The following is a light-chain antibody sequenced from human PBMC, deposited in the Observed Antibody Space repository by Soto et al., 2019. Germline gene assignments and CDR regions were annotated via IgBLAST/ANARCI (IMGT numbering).Light chain of an antibody. Sequence: IQMTQSPSTLSASIGDRVTITCRASENIKTFLHWYQKKPGKAPNLLVYGASSLHSGVPSRFRGSRSGTEFTLTVSSLQPEDFATYYCLQDHDDSWTFGQGTKVDIK. CDR3: LQDHDDSWT. CDR2: GAS. V-gene: IGKV1-6*01. J-gene: IGKJ1*01. CDR1: ENIKTF.